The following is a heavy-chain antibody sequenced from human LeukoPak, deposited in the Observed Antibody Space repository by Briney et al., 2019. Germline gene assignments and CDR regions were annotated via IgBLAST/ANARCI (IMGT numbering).Heavy chain of an antibody. D-gene: IGHD3-22*01. CDR1: GFTFSNAW. Sequence: GGSLRLSCAASGFTFSNAWTSWVRQAPGKGLEWVGRIKSKTDGGTTDYAAPVKGRFTISRDDSKNTLYLQMNSLKTEDTAVYYCTTDLNYYDSSGYYYARNYWGQGTLVTVSS. V-gene: IGHV3-15*01. CDR2: IKSKTDGGTT. J-gene: IGHJ4*02. CDR3: TTDLNYYDSSGYYYARNY.